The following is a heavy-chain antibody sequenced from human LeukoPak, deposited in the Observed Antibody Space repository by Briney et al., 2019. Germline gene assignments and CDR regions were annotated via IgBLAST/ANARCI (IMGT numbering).Heavy chain of an antibody. V-gene: IGHV3-66*02. D-gene: IGHD6-19*01. Sequence: GGSLRLSCAASGFTFSSYAMSWVRQAPEKGLEWVSIFYGGDNTDYADSVKGRFTISRDNSKNTLYLQMNSLNTEDTAVYYCARSGVAGAYDWWGQGTLVTVSS. CDR1: GFTFSSYA. CDR2: FYGGDNT. CDR3: ARSGVAGAYDW. J-gene: IGHJ4*02.